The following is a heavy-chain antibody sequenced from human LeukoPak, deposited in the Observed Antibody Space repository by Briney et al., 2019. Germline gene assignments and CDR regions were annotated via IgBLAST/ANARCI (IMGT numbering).Heavy chain of an antibody. CDR1: GFTFSSYS. CDR3: ARDYNWNDGAFDI. D-gene: IGHD1-20*01. Sequence: GGSLRLSRAASGFTFSSYSMNWVRQAPGKGLEWVSSISSSSSYIYYADSVKGRFTISRDNAKNSLYLQMNSLRAEDTAVYYCARDYNWNDGAFDIWGQGTMVTVSS. V-gene: IGHV3-21*01. CDR2: ISSSSSYI. J-gene: IGHJ3*02.